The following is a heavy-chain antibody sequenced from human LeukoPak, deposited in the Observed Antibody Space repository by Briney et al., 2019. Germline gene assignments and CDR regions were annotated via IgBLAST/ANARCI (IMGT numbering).Heavy chain of an antibody. CDR3: AKDEETLVPAASANLYYGMDV. V-gene: IGHV3-23*01. CDR1: GFTFSSYA. D-gene: IGHD2-2*01. Sequence: GGSLRLSCAASGFTFSSYAMSWVRQAPGKGLEWVSAISGSGGSTYYADSVKGRFTISRDNSKNTLYLQINSLRAEDTAVYYCAKDEETLVPAASANLYYGMDVWGQGTTVTVSS. CDR2: ISGSGGST. J-gene: IGHJ6*02.